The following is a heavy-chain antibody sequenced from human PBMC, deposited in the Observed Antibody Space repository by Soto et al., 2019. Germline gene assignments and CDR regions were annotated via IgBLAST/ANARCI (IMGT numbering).Heavy chain of an antibody. Sequence: SVKVSCKASGGTFSSYAISWVRQAPGQGLEWMGGIIPIFGTANYAQKFQGRVTITADESTSTAYMELSTLTSEDTAVYYCATGSFTSTGGRIGYHYNAMDVWGQGTTVTVSS. D-gene: IGHD1-1*01. V-gene: IGHV1-69*13. J-gene: IGHJ6*02. CDR2: IIPIFGTA. CDR3: ATGSFTSTGGRIGYHYNAMDV. CDR1: GGTFSSYA.